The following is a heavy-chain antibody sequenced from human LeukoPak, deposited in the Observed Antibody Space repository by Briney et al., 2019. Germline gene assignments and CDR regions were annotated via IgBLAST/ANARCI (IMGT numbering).Heavy chain of an antibody. CDR3: ASSAYYYDSSGS. Sequence: SETLSLTCTVSGGSISSYYWSWIRQPPVKGLEWIGYIYYSGSTSYNPSLKSRVIISIDTSKNQFSLKLTSVTAADTAVYYSASSAYYYDSSGSWGQGTMVTVSS. V-gene: IGHV4-59*01. CDR1: GGSISSYY. CDR2: IYYSGST. J-gene: IGHJ3*01. D-gene: IGHD3-22*01.